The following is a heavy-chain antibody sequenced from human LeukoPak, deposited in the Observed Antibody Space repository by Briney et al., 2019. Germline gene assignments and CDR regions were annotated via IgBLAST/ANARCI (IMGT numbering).Heavy chain of an antibody. D-gene: IGHD2-2*01. CDR1: GYTFTGYY. CDR2: INPNSGGT. V-gene: IGHV1-2*02. CDR3: AREGDIVVVPAAHLFDP. Sequence: GASVKVSCKASGYTFTGYYMHWVRQAPGQGLERMGWINPNSGGTNYAQKFQGRVTMTRDTSISTAYVELSRLRSDDTAVYYCAREGDIVVVPAAHLFDPWGQGTLVTVSS. J-gene: IGHJ5*02.